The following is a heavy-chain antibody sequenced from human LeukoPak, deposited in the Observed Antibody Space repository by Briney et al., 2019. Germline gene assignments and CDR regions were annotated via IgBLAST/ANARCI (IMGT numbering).Heavy chain of an antibody. CDR2: ISSSRSYI. J-gene: IGHJ4*02. CDR1: GFTFSSYW. V-gene: IGHV3-21*01. CDR3: ARGPSGYHNT. D-gene: IGHD5-12*01. Sequence: GGSLRLSCAASGFTFSSYWMSWVRQAPGEGLEWVSFISSSRSYIYYADSVKGRFTISRDNSKNTLYLQMNSLRAEDTAVYYCARGPSGYHNTGGQGTLVTVSS.